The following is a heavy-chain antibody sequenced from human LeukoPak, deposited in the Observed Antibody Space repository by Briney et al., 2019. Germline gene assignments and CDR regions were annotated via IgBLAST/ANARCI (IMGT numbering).Heavy chain of an antibody. CDR3: VRFIVVPGARWFDP. J-gene: IGHJ5*02. CDR2: ISSNGGST. V-gene: IGHV3-64D*06. CDR1: GFTFSSYA. Sequence: GGSLRPSCSASGFTFSSYAMHWVRQAPGKGLEYVSAISSNGGSTYYADSVKGRFTISRDNSKNTLHLQMSSLRAEDTAVYYCVRFIVVPGARWFDPWGQGTLVTVSS. D-gene: IGHD2-2*01.